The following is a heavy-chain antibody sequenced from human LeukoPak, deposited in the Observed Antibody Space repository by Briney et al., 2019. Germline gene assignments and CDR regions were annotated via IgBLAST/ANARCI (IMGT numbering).Heavy chain of an antibody. CDR3: ARGVPLSCSHGVCSGYYFDY. CDR1: GGSISSYY. J-gene: IGHJ4*02. D-gene: IGHD2-8*01. CDR2: VLNSAST. Sequence: KPSETLSLTCTVSGDSVSGGSISSYYWSWIRQPPGKGLKWVGYVLNSASTNNNPSLKSRVTISIDTSKNQFSLRLSSVTAADTAVYYCARGVPLSCSHGVCSGYYFDYWGQGSLVTVSS. V-gene: IGHV4-59*01.